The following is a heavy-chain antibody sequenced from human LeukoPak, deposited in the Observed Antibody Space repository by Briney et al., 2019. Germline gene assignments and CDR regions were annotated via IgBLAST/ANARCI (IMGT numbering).Heavy chain of an antibody. J-gene: IGHJ4*02. CDR2: IKDDGSEK. CDR1: GFTSSSYW. Sequence: GSLSLSCAASGFTSSSYWMNWVRQAPGRGLEWVASIKDDGSEKNYVDSVKGRFTISRDNANKSLCLQMNSLRAEDTAVYYCVAAGGYWGQGALVTVSS. CDR3: VAAGGY. V-gene: IGHV3-7*05. D-gene: IGHD6-13*01.